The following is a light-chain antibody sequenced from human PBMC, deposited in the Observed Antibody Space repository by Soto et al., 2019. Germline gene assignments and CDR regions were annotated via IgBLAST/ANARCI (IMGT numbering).Light chain of an antibody. CDR2: KAS. CDR3: QQYNSFPT. V-gene: IGKV1-5*03. CDR1: QSISSW. J-gene: IGKJ1*01. Sequence: DIPMTQSPSTLSASVGERVTITCRASQSISSWLAWYQQKPGKAPKLLIYKASSLESGVPSRFSGSGSGTEFTLTSSSLQPDDFATYYCQQYNSFPTFGQGTKVEIK.